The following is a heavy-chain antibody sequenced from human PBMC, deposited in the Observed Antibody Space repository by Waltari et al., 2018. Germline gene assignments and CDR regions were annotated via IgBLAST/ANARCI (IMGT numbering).Heavy chain of an antibody. CDR2: ISSSSSYI. J-gene: IGHJ6*02. V-gene: IGHV3-21*01. CDR1: GFTFSSYS. Sequence: EVQLVESGGGLVKPGGSLRLSCAASGFTFSSYSMNWVRQAPGKGLEWVSSISSSSSYIYYADSVKGRFTISRDNAKNSLYLQMNSLRAEDTAVYYCARDFMGGSGWYAYENYGMDVWGQGTTVTVSS. CDR3: ARDFMGGSGWYAYENYGMDV. D-gene: IGHD6-19*01.